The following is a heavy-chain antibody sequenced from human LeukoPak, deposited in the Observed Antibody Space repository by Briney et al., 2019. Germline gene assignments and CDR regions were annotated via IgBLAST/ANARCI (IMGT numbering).Heavy chain of an antibody. V-gene: IGHV3-7*01. D-gene: IGHD2-2*03. CDR1: EFSPTNFW. J-gene: IGHJ6*04. Sequence: GGSLRLSCVASEFSPTNFWMTWVRRAPGRGLEWVANIKHDGTEKFYVDSVKGRFTISRDNANNSLYLQMNSLRAEDTAVYYCATFVGIVSGTYTVPGGLLVWGKGTTVTVSS. CDR3: ATFVGIVSGTYTVPGGLLV. CDR2: IKHDGTEK.